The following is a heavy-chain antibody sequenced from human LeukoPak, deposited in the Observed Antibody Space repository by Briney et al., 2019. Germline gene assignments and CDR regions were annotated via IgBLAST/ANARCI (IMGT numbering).Heavy chain of an antibody. J-gene: IGHJ4*02. Sequence: GGSLRLSCAASGFTFSSYSMTWVRQAPGKGLEWVSSISSSSSYIYYADSVKGRFTISRDNAKHSLYLQMNSLRAEDTAVYYCARDSNSRYSYGYADYWGQGTLVTVSS. CDR1: GFTFSSYS. CDR3: ARDSNSRYSYGYADY. D-gene: IGHD5-18*01. CDR2: ISSSSSYI. V-gene: IGHV3-21*01.